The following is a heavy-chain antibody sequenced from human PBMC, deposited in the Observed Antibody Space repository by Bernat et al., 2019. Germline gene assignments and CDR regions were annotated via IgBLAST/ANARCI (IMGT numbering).Heavy chain of an antibody. CDR2: ISYDGSNK. Sequence: QVQLVESGGGVVQPGRSLRLSCAASGFTFSSYGMHWVRQAPGKGLEWVAVISYDGSNKYYADSVKGRVTISRDNSKNTVYLQMNSLRGEDTALYYCERDFWSGGSCPIDYWGNGTRVTVSS. V-gene: IGHV3-30*03. CDR3: ERDFWSGGSCPIDY. CDR1: GFTFSSYG. D-gene: IGHD2-15*01. J-gene: IGHJ4*01.